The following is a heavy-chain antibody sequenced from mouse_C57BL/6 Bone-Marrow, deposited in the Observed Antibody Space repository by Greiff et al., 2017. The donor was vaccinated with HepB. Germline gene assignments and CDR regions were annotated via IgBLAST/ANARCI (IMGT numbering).Heavy chain of an antibody. CDR2: IDPENGDT. J-gene: IGHJ3*01. CDR1: GFNIKDDY. Sequence: DVKLQESGAELVRPGASVKLSCTASGFNIKDDYMHWVKQRPEQGLEWIGWIDPENGDTEYASKFQGKATITADTSSTTAYLQLSSLTSEDTAVYYCTTEYDYDFAWFAYWGQGTLVTVSA. D-gene: IGHD2-4*01. CDR3: TTEYDYDFAWFAY. V-gene: IGHV14-4*01.